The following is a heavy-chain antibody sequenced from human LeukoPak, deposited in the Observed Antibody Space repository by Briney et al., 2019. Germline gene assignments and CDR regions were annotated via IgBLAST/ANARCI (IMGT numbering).Heavy chain of an antibody. J-gene: IGHJ2*01. Sequence: PSETLSLTCTVSGYSISSGYYWGWIRQPPGKGLEWIGSICHSGSTYYNPSLKSRVTISVDTSKNQFSLNLNSVTAADTAVYHCVRLSVISPHRYFDLWGRGTLVTVFS. CDR3: VRLSVISPHRYFDL. D-gene: IGHD4-23*01. V-gene: IGHV4-38-2*02. CDR2: ICHSGST. CDR1: GYSISSGYY.